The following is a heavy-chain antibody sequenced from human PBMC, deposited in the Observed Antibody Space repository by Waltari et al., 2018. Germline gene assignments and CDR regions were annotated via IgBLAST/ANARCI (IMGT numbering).Heavy chain of an antibody. J-gene: IGHJ3*01. CDR2: ISGSAGTT. CDR1: GSILSKSA. V-gene: IGHV3-23*01. D-gene: IGHD6-19*01. Sequence: EVQLLESGGGLIQPGGSLRLSCAASGSILSKSARGWLRQAPGKGLEWVSSISGSAGTTAYADSVKGRFTISRDKAKNTLYLEMNGLRADDSAMYYCAKDRSGWPSDGFDLWGQGTMVTV. CDR3: AKDRSGWPSDGFDL.